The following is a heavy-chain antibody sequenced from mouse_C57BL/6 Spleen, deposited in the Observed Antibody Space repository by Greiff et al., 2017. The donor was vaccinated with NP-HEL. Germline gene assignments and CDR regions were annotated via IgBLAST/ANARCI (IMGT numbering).Heavy chain of an antibody. CDR3: ARSYYDRMDY. D-gene: IGHD2-4*01. CDR2: INPNNGGT. CDR1: GYTFTDYN. J-gene: IGHJ4*01. V-gene: IGHV1-22*01. Sequence: EVQLVESGPELVKPGASVKMSCKASGYTFTDYNMHWVKQSHGKSLEWIGYINPNNGGTSYNQKFKGKATLTVNKSSSTAYMELRSLTSEDSAVYYCARSYYDRMDYWGQGTSVTVSS.